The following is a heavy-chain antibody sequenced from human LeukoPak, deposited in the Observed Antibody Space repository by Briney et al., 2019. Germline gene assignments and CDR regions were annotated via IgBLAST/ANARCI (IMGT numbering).Heavy chain of an antibody. D-gene: IGHD3-22*01. CDR2: IDHSGST. Sequence: PSETLSLTCAVSGGSIIDSNWWSWVRQPPGKGLEWIGEIDHSGSTSYNPSLKSRVTMSVDRSQNQFSLRLSTVTAADTAVYYCARGSIGVFSYTNWFDPWGQGTLVTVSS. V-gene: IGHV4-4*02. J-gene: IGHJ5*02. CDR1: GGSIIDSNW. CDR3: ARGSIGVFSYTNWFDP.